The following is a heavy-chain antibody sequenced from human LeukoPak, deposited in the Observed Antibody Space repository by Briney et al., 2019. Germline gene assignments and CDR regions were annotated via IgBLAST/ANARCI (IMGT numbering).Heavy chain of an antibody. D-gene: IGHD6-13*01. Sequence: SETLSLTCAVYGGSFSGYYWSWIRQPPGKGLEWIGEINHSGSTYYNPSLKSRVTISVDTSKNQFSLKLSSVTAADTAVYYCARGDSSSWFDYWGQGTLVTVSS. CDR1: GGSFSGYY. CDR2: INHSGST. J-gene: IGHJ4*02. CDR3: ARGDSSSWFDY. V-gene: IGHV4-34*09.